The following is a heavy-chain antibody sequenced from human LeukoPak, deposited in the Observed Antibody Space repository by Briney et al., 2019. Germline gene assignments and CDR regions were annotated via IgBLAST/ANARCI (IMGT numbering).Heavy chain of an antibody. CDR1: GGSISSGGYY. J-gene: IGHJ4*02. Sequence: SETLSLTCTVSGGSISSGGYYWSWIRQHPGKGLEWIGYIYYSGSTYYNPSLKSRVTISVDTSKNQFSLKLSSVTAADTAVYYCARDGHSGWYDYWGQGTLVTVSS. D-gene: IGHD6-19*01. CDR3: ARDGHSGWYDY. CDR2: IYYSGST. V-gene: IGHV4-31*03.